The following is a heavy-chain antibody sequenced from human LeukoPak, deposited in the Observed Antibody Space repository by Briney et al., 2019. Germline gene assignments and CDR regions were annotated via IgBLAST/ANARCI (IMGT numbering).Heavy chain of an antibody. V-gene: IGHV4-34*01. CDR3: ARGCRGYSYGRDYNWFDP. CDR1: GGSFSGYY. CDR2: INHSGST. D-gene: IGHD5-18*01. J-gene: IGHJ5*02. Sequence: SETLSLTCAVYGGSFSGYYWSWIRQPPGKGLEWIGEINHSGSTNYNPSLKSRVTISVDTSKNQFSLKLSSVTAADTAVYYCARGCRGYSYGRDYNWFDPWGQGTLVTVSS.